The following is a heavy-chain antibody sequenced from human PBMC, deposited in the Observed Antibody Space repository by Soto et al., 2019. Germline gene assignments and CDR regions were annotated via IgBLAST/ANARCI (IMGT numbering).Heavy chain of an antibody. CDR2: ISDSGGTS. D-gene: IGHD1-26*01. CDR1: GFIFSNYV. J-gene: IGHJ4*02. Sequence: EVQLVDSGGGLVQPGGSLRLSCAASGFIFSNYVMSWVRQAPGKGLEWVSSISDSGGTSYYADSVKGRFTISRDNSKNTLYLKMNSLRAEDTARYYCAKRPRALLTFDYWGQGTLVTVSS. V-gene: IGHV3-23*04. CDR3: AKRPRALLTFDY.